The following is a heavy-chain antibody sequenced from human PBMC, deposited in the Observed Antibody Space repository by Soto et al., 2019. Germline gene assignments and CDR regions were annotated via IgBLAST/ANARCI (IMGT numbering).Heavy chain of an antibody. CDR2: IYYSGST. D-gene: IGHD4-17*01. CDR3: ARDRTSPDYGDYHPRWFDP. J-gene: IGHJ5*02. Sequence: QVQLQESGPGLVKPSETLSLTCTVSGGSISSYYWSWIRQPPGKGLEWIGYIYYSGSTNYNPSLKSPVTISVDTSKNQFALKLSSVTAADTAVYYCARDRTSPDYGDYHPRWFDPWGQGTLVTVSS. V-gene: IGHV4-59*01. CDR1: GGSISSYY.